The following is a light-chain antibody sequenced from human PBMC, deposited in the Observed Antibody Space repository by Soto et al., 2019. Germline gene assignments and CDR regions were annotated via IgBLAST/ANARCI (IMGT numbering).Light chain of an antibody. J-gene: IGLJ1*01. CDR1: NSDVGGYNY. Sequence: QSALTQPASVSGSPGQSITISCTGSNSDVGGYNYVSWYQQHPGKAPKLLISEVAKRLSGVSDRFSGSKSGNTASLTISGLQADDEADYYCSSYAATSTRVFGTGTKLTVL. CDR3: SSYAATSTRV. V-gene: IGLV2-14*01. CDR2: EVA.